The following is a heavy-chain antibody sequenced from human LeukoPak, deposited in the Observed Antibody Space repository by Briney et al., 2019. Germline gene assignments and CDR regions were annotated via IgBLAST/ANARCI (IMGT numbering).Heavy chain of an antibody. CDR3: ARDQITIFEGPGYGDAFDI. J-gene: IGHJ3*02. CDR1: GFTFSSYA. CDR2: ISGSGGST. V-gene: IGHV3-23*01. Sequence: PGGSLRLSCAASGFTFSSYAMSWVRQAPGKGLEWVSAISGSGGSTYYADSVKGRFTISRDNAKNSLYLQMNSLRAEDTAVYYCARDQITIFEGPGYGDAFDIWGQGTMVTVSS. D-gene: IGHD3-3*01.